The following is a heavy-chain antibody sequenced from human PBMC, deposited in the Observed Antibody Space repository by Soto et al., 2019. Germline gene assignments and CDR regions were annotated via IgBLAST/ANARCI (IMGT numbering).Heavy chain of an antibody. CDR1: GGSISSGDYY. D-gene: IGHD1-26*01. Sequence: KASETLSLTCTVSGGSISSGDYYWSWIRQPPGKGLEWIGYIYYSGSTYYNPSLKSRVTISVDTSKNQFSLKLSSVTAADTAVYYCARAIVVGATTRYYFDYWGQGTLVTVSS. CDR3: ARAIVVGATTRYYFDY. V-gene: IGHV4-30-4*01. J-gene: IGHJ4*02. CDR2: IYYSGST.